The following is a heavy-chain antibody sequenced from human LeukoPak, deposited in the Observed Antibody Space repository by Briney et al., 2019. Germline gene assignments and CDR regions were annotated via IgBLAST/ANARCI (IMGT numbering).Heavy chain of an antibody. J-gene: IGHJ6*02. Sequence: GGSLRLSCAASGFTFSSYAMSWVRQAPGKGLEWVSAISGSGGSTYYADSVKGRFTISRDNSKNTLYLQMNSLRAEDTAVYYCAREKYCSSTSCYKVYGMDVWGQGTTVTVSS. CDR3: AREKYCSSTSCYKVYGMDV. CDR1: GFTFSSYA. CDR2: ISGSGGST. V-gene: IGHV3-23*01. D-gene: IGHD2-2*02.